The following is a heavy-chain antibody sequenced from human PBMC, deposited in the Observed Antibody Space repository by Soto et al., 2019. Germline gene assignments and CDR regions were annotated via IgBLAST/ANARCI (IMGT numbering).Heavy chain of an antibody. Sequence: SVKVSCKASGFTFTRSAMQWVRQARGQRLEWIGWIVVGNGNTNYAQKCQERVTITRDMSTSTAYMGLSSLRSEDTAVYFCAADFYYDSSGYVDSWGQGTPVTVSS. CDR3: AADFYYDSSGYVDS. D-gene: IGHD3-22*01. CDR2: IVVGNGNT. CDR1: GFTFTRSA. J-gene: IGHJ4*02. V-gene: IGHV1-58*02.